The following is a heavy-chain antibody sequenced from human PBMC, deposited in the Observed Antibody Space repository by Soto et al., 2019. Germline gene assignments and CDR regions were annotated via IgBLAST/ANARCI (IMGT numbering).Heavy chain of an antibody. Sequence: GGSLRLSCAASGFTFSSYSMNWGRQAPGKGLEWVSYISSSSSTIYYADAVKGRFTISRDNAKNSRYLQMNSLRAEDTAVYYCARYLGSSWYTEYFQHWGQGTLVTVFS. CDR3: ARYLGSSWYTEYFQH. CDR1: GFTFSSYS. CDR2: ISSSSSTI. J-gene: IGHJ1*01. V-gene: IGHV3-48*01. D-gene: IGHD6-13*01.